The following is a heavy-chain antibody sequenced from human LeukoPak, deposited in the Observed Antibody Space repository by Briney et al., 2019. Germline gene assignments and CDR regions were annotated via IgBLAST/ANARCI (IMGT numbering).Heavy chain of an antibody. Sequence: ASVKVSCKASGGTFSSYAISWVRQATGQGLEWMGWMNPNSGNTGYAQKFQGRVTMTRNTSISTAYMELSSLRSEDTAVYYCARGRYSGYDWGRRGYYGMDVWGQGTTVTVSS. J-gene: IGHJ6*02. V-gene: IGHV1-8*02. D-gene: IGHD5-12*01. CDR1: GGTFSSYA. CDR2: MNPNSGNT. CDR3: ARGRYSGYDWGRRGYYGMDV.